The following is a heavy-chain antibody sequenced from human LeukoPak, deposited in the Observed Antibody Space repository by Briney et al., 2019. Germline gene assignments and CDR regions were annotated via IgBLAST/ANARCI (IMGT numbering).Heavy chain of an antibody. D-gene: IGHD2-15*01. J-gene: IGHJ6*03. Sequence: GGSLRLSCAASGFTFSTYEMNWVRQAPGKGLEWVSYISGGGTTIYYADSVKGRFTISRDNAKNSLYLQMNSLRAEDTAAYYCARGVVAAYRYCYYYHMDVWGKGTTVTVSS. CDR2: ISGGGTTI. CDR1: GFTFSTYE. V-gene: IGHV3-48*03. CDR3: ARGVVAAYRYCYYYHMDV.